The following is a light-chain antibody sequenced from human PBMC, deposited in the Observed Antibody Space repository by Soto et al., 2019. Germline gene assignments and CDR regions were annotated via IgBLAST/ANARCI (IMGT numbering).Light chain of an antibody. CDR1: QSVSTRY. CDR3: HQFGSSPPAFT. V-gene: IGKV3-20*01. J-gene: IGKJ2*01. CDR2: GAS. Sequence: ESMLTQSPGTLSLSPGERATLSCRASQSVSTRYLAWYQQKPGQDPRLLIYGASIRATCIPDRFSGSGSGTDFTLTLSRLEPDDFAVYYCHQFGSSPPAFTFGQGTKLEI.